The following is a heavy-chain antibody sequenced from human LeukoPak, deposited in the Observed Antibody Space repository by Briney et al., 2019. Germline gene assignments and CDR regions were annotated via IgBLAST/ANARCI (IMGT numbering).Heavy chain of an antibody. V-gene: IGHV3-30*18. Sequence: TGGSLRLSCAASGFTFSSYGMHWVRQAPGKGLEWVAVISYDGSNKYYADSVKGRFTISRDNSKNTLYLQMNSRRAEDTAVYYCAKVSLCPYWGQGTLVTVSS. CDR3: AKVSLCPY. D-gene: IGHD2-2*01. CDR1: GFTFSSYG. J-gene: IGHJ4*02. CDR2: ISYDGSNK.